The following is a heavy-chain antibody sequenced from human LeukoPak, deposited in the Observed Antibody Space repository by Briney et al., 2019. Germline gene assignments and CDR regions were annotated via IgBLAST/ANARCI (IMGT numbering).Heavy chain of an antibody. V-gene: IGHV3-66*04. CDR1: GFTVSSNY. Sequence: GGSLRLSCAASGFTVSSNYMSWVRHAPGKGLEWVSVIYSGGSTYYADSVKGRFTISRDNSKNTLYLQMNSLRAEDTAVYYCARLYYCSVTTNDYWGQGTLVTVSS. CDR3: ARLYYCSVTTNDY. J-gene: IGHJ4*02. D-gene: IGHD3-10*01. CDR2: IYSGGST.